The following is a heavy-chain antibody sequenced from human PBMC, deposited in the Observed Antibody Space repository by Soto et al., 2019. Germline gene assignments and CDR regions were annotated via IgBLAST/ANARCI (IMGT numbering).Heavy chain of an antibody. V-gene: IGHV1-18*01. CDR1: GYTFTSYG. CDR3: ARDPPTIASAGREDY. D-gene: IGHD6-13*01. CDR2: ISAYNGNT. J-gene: IGHJ4*02. Sequence: QVQLVQSGAEVKKPGASVKVSCKASGYTFTSYGISWVRQAPGQGLEWMGWISAYNGNTNYAQKLQGRVTMTTDTYTSTAYMERRSLRSDDTAVYYCARDPPTIASAGREDYWGQGTLVTVSS.